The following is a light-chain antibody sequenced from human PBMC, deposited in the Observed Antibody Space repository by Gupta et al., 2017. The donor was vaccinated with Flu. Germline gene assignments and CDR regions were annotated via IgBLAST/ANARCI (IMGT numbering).Light chain of an antibody. CDR3: QVWDSSSDHPGV. J-gene: IGLJ2*01. CDR2: DDF. CDR1: TIGSKS. V-gene: IGLV3-21*03. Sequence: KTARITCGGNTIGSKSGHWYQQKPGQAPVLVVHDDFDRPSGIPERFSGSNSGNTATLTISKVEAGDEADYYCQVWDSSSDHPGVFGGGTKLTVL.